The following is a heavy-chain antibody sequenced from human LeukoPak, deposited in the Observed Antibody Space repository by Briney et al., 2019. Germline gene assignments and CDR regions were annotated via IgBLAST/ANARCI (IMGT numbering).Heavy chain of an antibody. CDR1: GFTFNSYA. D-gene: IGHD6-19*01. Sequence: GGFLRLSCAASGFTFNSYAMYWVRQAPGKGLEWVSGIFGSGGSAHYADSVKGRFTISRDNSKNTVYLQMDSLRVEDTAVYYCGKTTTGYSSGRYPGWPVDYWGQGTLVTVSS. V-gene: IGHV3-23*01. CDR3: GKTTTGYSSGRYPGWPVDY. CDR2: IFGSGGSA. J-gene: IGHJ4*02.